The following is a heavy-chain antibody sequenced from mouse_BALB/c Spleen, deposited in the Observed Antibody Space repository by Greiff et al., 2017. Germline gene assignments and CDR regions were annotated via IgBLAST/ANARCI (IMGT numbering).Heavy chain of an antibody. CDR2: ISNGGGST. CDR3: ARITTVVAPYFDY. V-gene: IGHV5-12-2*01. D-gene: IGHD1-1*01. J-gene: IGHJ2*01. Sequence: EVQRVESGGGLVQPGGSLKLSCAASGFTFSSYTMSWVRQTPEKRLEWVAYISNGGGSTYYPDTVKGRFTISRDNAKNTLYLEMSSLRSEDTAMYYCARITTVVAPYFDYWGQGTTLTVSS. CDR1: GFTFSSYT.